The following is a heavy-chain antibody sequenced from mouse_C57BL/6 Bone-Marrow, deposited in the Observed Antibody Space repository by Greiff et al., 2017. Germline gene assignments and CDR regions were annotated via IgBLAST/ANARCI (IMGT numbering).Heavy chain of an antibody. CDR2: ISSGSSTI. CDR1: GFTFSDYG. V-gene: IGHV5-17*01. J-gene: IGHJ1*03. CDR3: ARWKLPLYWYFDV. D-gene: IGHD2-12*01. Sequence: EVQLVESGGGLVKPGGSLKLSCAASGFTFSDYGMHWVRQAPEKGLEWVAYISSGSSTIYYADTVKGRFTISRDNAKNTLFLQMTSLRSEDTAMYYCARWKLPLYWYFDVWGTGTTVTVSS.